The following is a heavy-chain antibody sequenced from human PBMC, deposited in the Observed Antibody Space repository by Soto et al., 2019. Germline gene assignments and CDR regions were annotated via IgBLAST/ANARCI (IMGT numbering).Heavy chain of an antibody. D-gene: IGHD5-18*01. CDR2: IWYDGSNK. J-gene: IGHJ4*02. CDR1: GFTFSSYG. CDR3: ARGRGYSYGYLGYYFDY. Sequence: GGSLRLSCAASGFTFSSYGMHWVRQAPGKGLEWVAVIWYDGSNKYYADSVKGRFTISRDNSKNTLYLQMNSLRAEDTAVYYCARGRGYSYGYLGYYFDYWGQGTLVTVSS. V-gene: IGHV3-33*01.